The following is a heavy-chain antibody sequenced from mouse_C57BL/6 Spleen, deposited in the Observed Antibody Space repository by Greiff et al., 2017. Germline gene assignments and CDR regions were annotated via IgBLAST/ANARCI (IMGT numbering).Heavy chain of an antibody. Sequence: QVQLQQPGAELVMPGASVTLSCKASGYTFTSYWMHWVKQRPGQGLEWIGEIDPSDSYTNYNQKFKGKTTLTVDKSSSPAYMQLSSLTSEDSAVYYCKTTTVVNYFDYWGQGTTRTVSS. V-gene: IGHV1-69*01. CDR2: IDPSDSYT. J-gene: IGHJ2*01. CDR1: GYTFTSYW. D-gene: IGHD1-1*01. CDR3: KTTTVVNYFDY.